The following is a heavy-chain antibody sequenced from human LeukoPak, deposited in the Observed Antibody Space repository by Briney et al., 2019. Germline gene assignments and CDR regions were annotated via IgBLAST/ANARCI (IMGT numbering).Heavy chain of an antibody. V-gene: IGHV3-74*01. CDR1: GFTFSSYW. Sequence: AGGSLRLSCAASGFTFSSYWMHWVRQAPGKGLVWVSRINSDGSSTSYADSVKGRFTISRDNVKKLLYLQMSRLRVEDTAVYYCARDMIRGSWGRSPFDFWGQGTLVTVSS. J-gene: IGHJ4*02. CDR3: ARDMIRGSWGRSPFDF. CDR2: INSDGSST. D-gene: IGHD3-10*01.